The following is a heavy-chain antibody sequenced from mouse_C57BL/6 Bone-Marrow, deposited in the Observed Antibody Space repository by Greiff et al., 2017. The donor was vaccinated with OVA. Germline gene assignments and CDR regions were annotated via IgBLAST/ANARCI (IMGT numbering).Heavy chain of an antibody. J-gene: IGHJ2*01. D-gene: IGHD1-2*01. CDR1: GYTFTDYY. CDR3: ARGGFHHFDY. CDR2: INPYNGGT. Sequence: VQLQQSGPVLVKPGASVKMSCKASGYTFTDYYMNWVKQSHGKSLEWIGVINPYNGGTSYNQKFKGKATLTVDKSSSTAYMELNSLTSEDSAVYYCARGGFHHFDYWGQGTTLTVSS. V-gene: IGHV1-19*01.